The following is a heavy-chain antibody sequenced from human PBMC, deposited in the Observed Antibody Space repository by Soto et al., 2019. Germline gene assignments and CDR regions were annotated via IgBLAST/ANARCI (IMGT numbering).Heavy chain of an antibody. J-gene: IGHJ5*02. V-gene: IGHV4-30-2*01. CDR1: GGSISSGGNS. CDR2: ICHSWST. CDR3: ARVGRNWFDP. Sequence: SETLSLTCAVSGGSISSGGNSWSWIRQPPGKGLEWIGYICHSWSTYYNPSIKSRVTISVDRSKNQFSLKLSSVTAADTAVYYCARVGRNWFDPWRQGTLVTVS.